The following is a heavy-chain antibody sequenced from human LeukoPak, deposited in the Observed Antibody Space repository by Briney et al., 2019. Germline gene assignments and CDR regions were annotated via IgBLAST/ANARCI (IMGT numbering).Heavy chain of an antibody. CDR2: ISSSSSYI. J-gene: IGHJ4*02. D-gene: IGHD1-26*01. CDR1: GFTFSSYS. Sequence: KTGGSLRLSCAASGFTFSSYSMNWVRQAPGKGLEWVSSISSSSSYIYYADSVKGRFTISRDNAKNSLYLQMNSLRAEDTALYYCAKDISGSYYGHFDYWGQGTLVTVSS. CDR3: AKDISGSYYGHFDY. V-gene: IGHV3-21*04.